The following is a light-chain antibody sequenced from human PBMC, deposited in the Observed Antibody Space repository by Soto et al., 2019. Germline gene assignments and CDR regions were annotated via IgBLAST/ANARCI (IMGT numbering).Light chain of an antibody. V-gene: IGLV2-23*02. CDR1: SSDVGSYNP. Sequence: QSALTQPASVSWSPGQSITISCTGTSSDVGSYNPVSWYQQHPGKAPKLMIYEVSKRPSGVSNHFSGSKSGNTASLIIFRLHAEDQADYYCCAYAGSLYVFGTGTKVTFL. CDR2: EVS. CDR3: CAYAGSLYV. J-gene: IGLJ1*01.